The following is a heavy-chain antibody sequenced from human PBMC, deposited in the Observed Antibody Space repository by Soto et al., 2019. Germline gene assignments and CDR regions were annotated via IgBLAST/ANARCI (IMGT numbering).Heavy chain of an antibody. J-gene: IGHJ5*02. Sequence: ASVKVSCKASGYTFTSYAMHWVRQAPGQRLEWMGWINAGNGNTKYSQKFQGRVTITRDTSASTAYMELSSLRSEDTAVYYCARVGPRGITIFCLATGEYSSFYPWGQGTLVTVS. CDR3: ARVGPRGITIFCLATGEYSSFYP. CDR2: INAGNGNT. CDR1: GYTFTSYA. D-gene: IGHD3-9*01. V-gene: IGHV1-3*01.